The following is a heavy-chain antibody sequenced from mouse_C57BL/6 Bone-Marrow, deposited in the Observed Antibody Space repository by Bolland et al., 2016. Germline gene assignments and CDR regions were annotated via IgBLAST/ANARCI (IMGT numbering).Heavy chain of an antibody. CDR3: ARSYYYGSSYWFAY. D-gene: IGHD1-1*01. Sequence: SGSTNYNEKFKGTATFTADTSSNTAYMQLSSLTTEDSAIYYCARSYYYGSSYWFAYWGQGTLV. V-gene: IGHV1-9*01. J-gene: IGHJ3*01. CDR2: SGST.